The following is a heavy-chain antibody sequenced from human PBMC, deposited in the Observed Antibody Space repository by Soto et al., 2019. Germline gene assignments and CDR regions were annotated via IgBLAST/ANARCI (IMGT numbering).Heavy chain of an antibody. CDR2: ISYDGSNK. V-gene: IGHV3-30-3*01. J-gene: IGHJ4*02. Sequence: PGGSLRLSCAASGFTFSSYAMHWVRQAPGKGLEWVAVISYDGSNKYYADSVKGRFTISRDNSKNTLYLQMNSLRAEDTAVYYCARDRLKYSRSPTLDYWGQGTLVTVSS. CDR1: GFTFSSYA. CDR3: ARDRLKYSRSPTLDY. D-gene: IGHD6-13*01.